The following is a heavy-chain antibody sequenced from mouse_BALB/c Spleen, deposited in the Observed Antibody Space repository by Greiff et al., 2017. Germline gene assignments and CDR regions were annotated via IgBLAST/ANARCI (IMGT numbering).Heavy chain of an antibody. J-gene: IGHJ4*01. D-gene: IGHD2-3*01. V-gene: IGHV1S81*02. Sequence: VQLQQPGAELVKPGASVKLSCQASGYTFTCYCMHWVQQRPGQCLEWIGEINPSNGRTNYPETFKSKATLTVDKSSSTAYMQLSSLTSEDSAVYYCARNDGCHDAMDYWGQGTSVTVSA. CDR3: ARNDGCHDAMDY. CDR1: GYTFTCYC. CDR2: INPSNGRT.